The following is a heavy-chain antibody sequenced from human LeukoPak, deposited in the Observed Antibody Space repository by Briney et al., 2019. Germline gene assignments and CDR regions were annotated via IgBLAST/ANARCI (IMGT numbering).Heavy chain of an antibody. CDR2: IIPIFGTA. CDR1: GGTFSSYA. V-gene: IGHV1-69*01. CDR3: ARETVGQFACMDV. Sequence: SVKASCKASGGTFSSYAISWVRQAPGQGLEWMGGIIPIFGTANYAQKFQGRITITADESTSTAYMEVSSLRSEDTAVYYCARETVGQFACMDVWGKGTTVTVSS. D-gene: IGHD3-16*01. J-gene: IGHJ6*04.